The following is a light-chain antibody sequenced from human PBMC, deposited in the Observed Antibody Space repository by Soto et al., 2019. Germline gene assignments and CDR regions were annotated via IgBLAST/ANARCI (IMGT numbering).Light chain of an antibody. CDR1: QSVLYSSDNKNY. V-gene: IGKV4-1*01. Sequence: DIVMTQSPDSLAVSLGERATINCKSSQSVLYSSDNKNYLAWYQQKSGQPPKLLMYWASTRESGVPDRFSGSGSGTDFTLTISSMQVEAVAFYYCHQYLDTPFTFGPGTKVVIK. CDR2: WAS. J-gene: IGKJ3*01. CDR3: HQYLDTPFT.